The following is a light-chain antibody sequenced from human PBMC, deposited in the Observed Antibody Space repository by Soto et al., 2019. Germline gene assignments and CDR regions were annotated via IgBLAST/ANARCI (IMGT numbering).Light chain of an antibody. CDR1: QSVTGTN. V-gene: IGKV3-20*01. Sequence: PGEGATLSCRASQSVTGTNLAWYQQRAGQAPRLLIYDAVRRATGIPDRFSGSGSGTDFTLTISGLEPEDFAVYYCHQYGSSLGTFGQGTKVEV. CDR3: HQYGSSLGT. CDR2: DAV. J-gene: IGKJ2*01.